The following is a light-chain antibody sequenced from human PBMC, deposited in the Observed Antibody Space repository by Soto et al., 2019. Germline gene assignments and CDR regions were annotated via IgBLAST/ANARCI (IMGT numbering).Light chain of an antibody. V-gene: IGKV3-15*01. Sequence: EIVMTQSPASLSVSPGERATLSCRASQSVSSNFAWYQQKPGQAPRLLIYDASTRATGIPARFSGGASGTDFILTISSLQSEDFAVYYCQQYNQWPLTFGGGTKVEIK. CDR3: QQYNQWPLT. J-gene: IGKJ4*01. CDR2: DAS. CDR1: QSVSSN.